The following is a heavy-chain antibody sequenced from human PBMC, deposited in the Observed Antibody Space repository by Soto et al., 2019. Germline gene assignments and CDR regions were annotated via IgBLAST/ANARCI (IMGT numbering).Heavy chain of an antibody. CDR1: GGSFSGYY. Sequence: SETLSLTCAVYGGSFSGYYWSWIRQPPGKGLEWIGEINHSGSTNYNPSLKSRVTISVDTSKNQFSLKLSSVTAADTAVYYCARVGDYIWGSYRNSHYFDYWGQGTLVTVSS. J-gene: IGHJ4*02. D-gene: IGHD3-16*02. CDR2: INHSGST. V-gene: IGHV4-34*01. CDR3: ARVGDYIWGSYRNSHYFDY.